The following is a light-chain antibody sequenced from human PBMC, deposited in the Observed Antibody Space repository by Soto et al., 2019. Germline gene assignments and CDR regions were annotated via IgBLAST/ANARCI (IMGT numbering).Light chain of an antibody. V-gene: IGKV1-33*01. J-gene: IGKJ5*01. CDR1: QSISNY. CDR3: QQYENPHK. CDR2: AAS. Sequence: IPMPHSRSSLSASLGYRVPLTCRASQSISNYLNWYQQKPGKAPKLLIYAASNLQTGVPSRFSGSGSGTDFTFTISRLQTEDIATYYCQQYENPHKFGHGTRLEIK.